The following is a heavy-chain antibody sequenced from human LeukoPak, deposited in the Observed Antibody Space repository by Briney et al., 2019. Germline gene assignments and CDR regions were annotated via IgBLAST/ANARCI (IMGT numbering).Heavy chain of an antibody. CDR1: GFTFSNFD. CDR3: ARVPGWITMVRGVIGLVDY. CDR2: ISDDGSKK. D-gene: IGHD3-10*01. J-gene: IGHJ4*02. Sequence: GRSLRLSCAASGFTFSNFDMHWVRQAPGKGLEWVALISDDGSKKYYADSVKGRFTISRDNSKNTLYLQMNSLRAEDTAVYYCARVPGWITMVRGVIGLVDYWGQGTLVTVSS. V-gene: IGHV3-30*03.